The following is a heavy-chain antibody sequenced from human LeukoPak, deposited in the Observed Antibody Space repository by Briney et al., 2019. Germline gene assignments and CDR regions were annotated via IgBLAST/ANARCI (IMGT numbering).Heavy chain of an antibody. CDR3: AREGYCNITSCPRGAFDF. Sequence: PGGSLRLPCAASGFTFDDYAMHWVRQAPGKGLEWVSGISWNSGSIGYADSVKGRFTISRDNAKKSLYLQMNSLRAEDTAVYYCAREGYCNITSCPRGAFDFWGQGTMVTVSS. D-gene: IGHD2-2*01. V-gene: IGHV3-9*01. CDR2: ISWNSGSI. CDR1: GFTFDDYA. J-gene: IGHJ3*01.